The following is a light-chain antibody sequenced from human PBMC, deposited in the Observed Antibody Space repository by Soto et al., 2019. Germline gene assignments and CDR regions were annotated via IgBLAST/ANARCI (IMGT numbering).Light chain of an antibody. CDR3: SSKRDSSTLFV. CDR2: EVT. Sequence: QSALTQPPSASGSPGQSVTISCTGTSSDVGGYEYVSWYQHHPGKVPKLLIYEVTNRPSGVSDRFSGSKSGNTASLTISGLQAEDEADYYCSSKRDSSTLFVFGTGTKLTVL. J-gene: IGLJ1*01. CDR1: SSDVGGYEY. V-gene: IGLV2-14*01.